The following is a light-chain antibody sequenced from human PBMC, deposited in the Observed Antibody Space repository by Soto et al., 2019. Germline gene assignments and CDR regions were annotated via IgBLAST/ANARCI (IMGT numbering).Light chain of an antibody. J-gene: IGKJ4*01. CDR1: QSVSSTY. CDR2: GAS. CDR3: QQYGSSPPT. V-gene: IGKV3-20*01. Sequence: EIVLTQSPGTLSLSPGERATLSCRASQSVSSTYLAWYQQKPGQAPGLLLYGASNRASGIPDRFAGSGSGTDFTLTISKLEPEDFAVYYCQQYGSSPPTVGGGTEVEIK.